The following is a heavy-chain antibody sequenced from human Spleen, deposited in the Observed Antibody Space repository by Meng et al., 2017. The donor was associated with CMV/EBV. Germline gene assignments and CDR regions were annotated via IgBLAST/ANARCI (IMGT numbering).Heavy chain of an antibody. D-gene: IGHD2-15*01. CDR1: GFTFSTYS. J-gene: IGHJ3*02. CDR3: AKGEIVGAFDI. V-gene: IGHV3-23*03. CDR2: IYAGGST. Sequence: GESLKISCAASGFTFSTYSMNWVRQAPGKGLEWVSVIYAGGSTYYADSVKGRFTISRDNSKNTLYLQMNSLRAEDTAVYYCAKGEIVGAFDIWGQGTMVTVSS.